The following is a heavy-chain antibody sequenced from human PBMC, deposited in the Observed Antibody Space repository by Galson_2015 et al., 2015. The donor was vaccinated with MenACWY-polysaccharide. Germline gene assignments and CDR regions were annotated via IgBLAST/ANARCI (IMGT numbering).Heavy chain of an antibody. D-gene: IGHD3-10*01. CDR3: SRPLDSGTYALGY. CDR1: GFTFSSYW. V-gene: IGHV3-74*01. CDR2: IKYDGSIT. Sequence: SLRLSCAASGFTFSSYWMHWVRQSPGRGVEWVSIIKYDGSITGCADSVKGRFTIARDNAKNTLYLQMDSLTAEDTAVYYCSRPLDSGTYALGYWGQGTLVTVSS. J-gene: IGHJ4*02.